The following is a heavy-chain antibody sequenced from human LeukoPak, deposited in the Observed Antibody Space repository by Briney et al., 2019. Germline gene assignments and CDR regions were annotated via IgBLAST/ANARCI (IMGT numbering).Heavy chain of an antibody. CDR3: ARGNDYWSGYIDY. D-gene: IGHD3-3*01. CDR1: GFPFSNHW. V-gene: IGHV3-74*01. CDR2: VKNDGSST. Sequence: PGGSLRLSCAASGFPFSNHWMHWVRQAPGKGLVWVSHVKNDGSSTNYADSVRGRFTISRDNAKNTLFLEMSSLRAEDTAVYYCARGNDYWSGYIDYWGQGALVTVSS. J-gene: IGHJ4*02.